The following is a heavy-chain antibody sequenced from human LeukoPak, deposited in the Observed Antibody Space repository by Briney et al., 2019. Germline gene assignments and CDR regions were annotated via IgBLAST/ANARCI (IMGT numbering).Heavy chain of an antibody. CDR2: IIPILGIA. D-gene: IGHD2-2*02. CDR1: GGTFSSYA. V-gene: IGHV1-69*04. CDR3: ARVDIVVVPAAITQYKDYYYYGMDV. J-gene: IGHJ6*02. Sequence: GASVKVSCKASGGTFSSYAISWVRQAPGQGLEWMGRIIPILGIANYAQKFQGRVTITADKSTSTAYMELSSLRSEDTAVYYCARVDIVVVPAAITQYKDYYYYGMDVWGQGTTVTVS.